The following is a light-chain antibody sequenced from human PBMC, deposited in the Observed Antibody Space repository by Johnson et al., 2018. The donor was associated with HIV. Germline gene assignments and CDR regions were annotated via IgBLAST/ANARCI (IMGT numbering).Light chain of an antibody. CDR1: SSNIWNNY. J-gene: IGLJ1*01. V-gene: IGLV1-51*02. CDR3: GTWDTSLSAYV. Sequence: QSVLTQPPSVSAAPGQKVTISCSGNSSNIWNNYVSWYQQLPGTAPKLLIYENNKRPSGIPDRFSGSKSGTSATLGITGLQTGDEADYYCGTWDTSLSAYVFGPGTKLTVL. CDR2: ENN.